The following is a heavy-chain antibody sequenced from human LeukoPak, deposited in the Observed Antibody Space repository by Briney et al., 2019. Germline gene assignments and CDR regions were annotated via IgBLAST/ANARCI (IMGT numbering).Heavy chain of an antibody. D-gene: IGHD2-21*02. Sequence: SETLSLTCTVSDDSISSDTYYWSWIRQHAGKGLQWIGRTHASGSFMYNPSLKSRLTISIDTSKKQFSLKLSSVTDADTAVYYCARRARDWYSPIEYWGPGTLVTVSS. V-gene: IGHV4-61*02. J-gene: IGHJ4*02. CDR3: ARRARDWYSPIEY. CDR1: DDSISSDTYY. CDR2: THASGSF.